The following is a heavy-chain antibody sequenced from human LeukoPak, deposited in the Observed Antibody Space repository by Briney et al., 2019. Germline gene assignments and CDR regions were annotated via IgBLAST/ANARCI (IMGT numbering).Heavy chain of an antibody. V-gene: IGHV3-53*01. J-gene: IGHJ4*02. CDR3: ARGGRSSELV. CDR1: GFIVSSVY. Sequence: GRSLRLSCAASGFIVSSVYMSWVRQSPGKGLECVSIIYSTGDTYYADSVKGRFTISRDVSKNTVYLQMNSLRAEDTAVYYCARGGRSSELVWGQGTRVTVSS. CDR2: IYSTGDT. D-gene: IGHD6-6*01.